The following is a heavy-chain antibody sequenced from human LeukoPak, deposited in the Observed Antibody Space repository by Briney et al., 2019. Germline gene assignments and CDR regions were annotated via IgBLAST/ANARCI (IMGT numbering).Heavy chain of an antibody. Sequence: GGSLRLSCTASEFTFSSYWMSWVRQAPGKGLEWVANIKQDGSEKDYVDSVKGRFTISRVNAKNSLYLQMNSLRAEDTAVYYCARYCGGDCYGMDVWGQGTTVTVSS. D-gene: IGHD2-21*01. J-gene: IGHJ6*02. CDR2: IKQDGSEK. CDR3: ARYCGGDCYGMDV. CDR1: EFTFSSYW. V-gene: IGHV3-7*01.